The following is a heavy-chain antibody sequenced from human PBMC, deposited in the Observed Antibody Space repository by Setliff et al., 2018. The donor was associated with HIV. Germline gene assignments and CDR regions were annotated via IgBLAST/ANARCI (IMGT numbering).Heavy chain of an antibody. Sequence: PSETLSLTCVVSGGSISSGGYSWTWIRQPPGKGLEWIGYIFHSGTSYYNPSLKSRVTISPDRSRNQFSLNLTSVTAADTAVYYCAREVNIPVRGTTDDAFDIWGQGTMVTVSS. J-gene: IGHJ3*02. D-gene: IGHD3-10*01. CDR1: GGSISSGGYS. CDR2: IFHSGTS. V-gene: IGHV4-30-2*01. CDR3: AREVNIPVRGTTDDAFDI.